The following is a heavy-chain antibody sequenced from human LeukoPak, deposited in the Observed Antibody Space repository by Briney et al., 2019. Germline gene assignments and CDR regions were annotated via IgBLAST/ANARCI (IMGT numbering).Heavy chain of an antibody. CDR2: IIPIFGTA. J-gene: IGHJ4*02. D-gene: IGHD3-3*01. CDR3: ARDSEIFGVVTPTFDY. CDR1: GGTFSSYA. V-gene: IGHV1-69*05. Sequence: SAKVSCKASGGTFSSYAISWVRQAPGQGLEWMGRIIPIFGTANYAQKFQGRVTITTDESTSTAYMELSSMRSEDTAVYYCARDSEIFGVVTPTFDYWGQGTLVTVSS.